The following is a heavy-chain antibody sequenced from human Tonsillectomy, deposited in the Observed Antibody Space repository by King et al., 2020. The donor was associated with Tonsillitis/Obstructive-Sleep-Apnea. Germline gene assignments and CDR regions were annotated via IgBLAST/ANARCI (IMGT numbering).Heavy chain of an antibody. Sequence: QLVQSGAEVKKPGASVKVSCKVSGYALTELSMHWVRQAPGKGLEWMGSFDPEDGETIYAQKFQGRVTMTEDTSTDTAYMELSSLTSEDTAVYYCATGSSDIDAFDIWGQGTMVTVSS. CDR1: GYALTELS. D-gene: IGHD6-19*01. J-gene: IGHJ3*02. V-gene: IGHV1-24*01. CDR3: ATGSSDIDAFDI. CDR2: FDPEDGET.